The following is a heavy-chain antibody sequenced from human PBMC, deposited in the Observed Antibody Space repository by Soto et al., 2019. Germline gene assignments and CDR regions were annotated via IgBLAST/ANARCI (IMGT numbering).Heavy chain of an antibody. D-gene: IGHD5-18*01. Sequence: QVQLVQSGAEVRKPGASVKLSCQTSGYPFNSYHMHWVRQAPGQGLEWMGVINPTEGRTRYSQKFPDRVTMSRATSTSTVNLELSSLRSEDTAMYFCARGREISFGYNWFDPWGQGTRVPVSS. CDR3: ARGREISFGYNWFDP. CDR1: GYPFNSYH. V-gene: IGHV1-46*02. CDR2: INPTEGRT. J-gene: IGHJ5*02.